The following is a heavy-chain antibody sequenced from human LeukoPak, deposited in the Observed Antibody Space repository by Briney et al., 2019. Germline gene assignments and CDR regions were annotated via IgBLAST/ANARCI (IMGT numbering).Heavy chain of an antibody. CDR3: VRVRDGYNDAYDI. CDR2: INPSDGRT. Sequence: ASVKVSCKASGYTFTSYYMHWVRQAPGQGFEWMAIINPSDGRTTYSQRFQGRVTMTSDTSTSTVYMELSSLRSEDTAVYYCVRVRDGYNDAYDIWGQGTMVTVSS. CDR1: GYTFTSYY. J-gene: IGHJ3*02. V-gene: IGHV1-46*01. D-gene: IGHD5-24*01.